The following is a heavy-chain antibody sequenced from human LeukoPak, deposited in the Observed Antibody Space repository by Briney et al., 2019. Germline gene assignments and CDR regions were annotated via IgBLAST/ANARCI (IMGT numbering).Heavy chain of an antibody. D-gene: IGHD3-22*01. J-gene: IGHJ4*02. Sequence: ASVKVSCKASGYTFTGYYMHWVRQAPGRGLEWMGWINPNSGSTNYAQKFQGRVTMTRDTSISTAYMELSRLRSDDTAVYYCATYDYYDSSGYDYWGQGTLVTVSS. CDR2: INPNSGST. V-gene: IGHV1-2*02. CDR3: ATYDYYDSSGYDY. CDR1: GYTFTGYY.